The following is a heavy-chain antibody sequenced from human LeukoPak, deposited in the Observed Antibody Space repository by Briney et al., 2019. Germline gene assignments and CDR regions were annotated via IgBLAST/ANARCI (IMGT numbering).Heavy chain of an antibody. J-gene: IGHJ4*02. CDR2: ISGSGGST. Sequence: PGGSLRLSRAASGFTFSSYAMSWVRQAPGKGLEWVSAISGSGGSTYYADSVKGRFTISRDNSKNTLYLQMNSLRAEDTAVYYCAKGLGDSGYYSTALDYWGQGTLVTVSS. D-gene: IGHD3-22*01. V-gene: IGHV3-23*01. CDR1: GFTFSSYA. CDR3: AKGLGDSGYYSTALDY.